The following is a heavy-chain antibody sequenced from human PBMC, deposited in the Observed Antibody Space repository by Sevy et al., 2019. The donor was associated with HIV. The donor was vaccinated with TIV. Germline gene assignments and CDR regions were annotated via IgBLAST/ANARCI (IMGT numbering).Heavy chain of an antibody. CDR1: GFSFSTW. CDR3: ASGSASWYDYYYYMDV. Sequence: GGSLRLSCVASGFSFSTWMSWVHQVPGKGLEWVANINQDGKEKYHVESVKGRFSISRDNAKNSLYLQMNSLRAEDTALYYCASGSASWYDYYYYMDVWGKGTTVTVSS. V-gene: IGHV3-7*01. J-gene: IGHJ6*03. D-gene: IGHD1-26*01. CDR2: INQDGKEK.